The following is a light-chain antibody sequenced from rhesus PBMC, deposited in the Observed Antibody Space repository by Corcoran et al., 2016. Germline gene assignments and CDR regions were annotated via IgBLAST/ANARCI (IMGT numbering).Light chain of an antibody. J-gene: IGKJ2*01. V-gene: IGKV1-28*02. CDR2: SAT. Sequence: DIQMTQSPSSLSASVGDTVTITCRASQGISSYLNWFQQKPGKAPNLLIYSATTLQRGVPSMFSGSGSGTEFTLNSSSLQPEDFATYYCQQYKSYPSSFGQGTKVEIK. CDR1: QGISSY. CDR3: QQYKSYPSS.